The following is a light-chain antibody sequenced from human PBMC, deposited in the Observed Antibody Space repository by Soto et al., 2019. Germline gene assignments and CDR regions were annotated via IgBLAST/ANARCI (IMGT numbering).Light chain of an antibody. CDR2: QDI. J-gene: IGLJ2*01. V-gene: IGLV3-1*01. Sequence: SYELTQPPSVSVSPGQTASITCSGDKLGDKFACWYQQKAGQSPVLVIYQDIKRPSGIPERFSGSNSGNTATLTISGTRAMDEAEYYCQAWDSRTAVFGGGTKLTVL. CDR3: QAWDSRTAV. CDR1: KLGDKF.